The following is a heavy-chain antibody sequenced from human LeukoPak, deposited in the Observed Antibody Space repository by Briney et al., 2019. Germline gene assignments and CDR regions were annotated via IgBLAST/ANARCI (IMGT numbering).Heavy chain of an antibody. Sequence: GGSLRLSCTASGFTFSSYGMHWVRQAPGKGLEWVAVISYDGSNKYYADSVKGRFTISRDNSKNTLYLQMNSLRAEDTAVYYCAKSVSSWYYFDYWGQGTLVTVSS. CDR1: GFTFSSYG. D-gene: IGHD6-13*01. V-gene: IGHV3-30*18. CDR3: AKSVSSWYYFDY. J-gene: IGHJ4*02. CDR2: ISYDGSNK.